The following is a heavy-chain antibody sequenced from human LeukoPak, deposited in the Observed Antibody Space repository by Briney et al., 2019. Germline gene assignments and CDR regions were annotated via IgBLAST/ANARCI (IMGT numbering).Heavy chain of an antibody. D-gene: IGHD3-22*01. J-gene: IGHJ4*02. CDR1: GGSISTFY. V-gene: IGHV4-59*12. CDR2: IYYSGST. Sequence: SETLSLTCTVSGGSISTFYWSWIRQPPGKGLEWIGYIYYSGSTNYNPSLKSRVTISLDTSKNQFSLKLSSVTAADTAVYYCARDRDYYDSSGYTHYYFDYWGQGTLVTVSS. CDR3: ARDRDYYDSSGYTHYYFDY.